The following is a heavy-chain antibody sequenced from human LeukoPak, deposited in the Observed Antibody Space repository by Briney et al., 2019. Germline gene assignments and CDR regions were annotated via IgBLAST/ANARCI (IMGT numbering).Heavy chain of an antibody. CDR2: IIPIFGTA. J-gene: IGHJ5*02. Sequence: SVKVSCKASGGTFTSYANSWVRQAPGQGLEWMGGIIPIFGTANYAQKFQGRVTITADESTSTAYMELSSLRSEDTAVYYCAISPGGSGLFDPWGQGTLVTVSS. V-gene: IGHV1-69*13. D-gene: IGHD3-22*01. CDR1: GGTFTSYA. CDR3: AISPGGSGLFDP.